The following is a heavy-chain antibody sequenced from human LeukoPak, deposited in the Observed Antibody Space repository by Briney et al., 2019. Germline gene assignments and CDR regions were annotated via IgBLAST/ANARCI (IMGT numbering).Heavy chain of an antibody. CDR1: GFTFRSYG. V-gene: IGHV3-33*01. D-gene: IGHD6-13*01. J-gene: IGHJ4*02. CDR3: ARGAYAAAAGFDY. CDR2: IWADGSNK. Sequence: PWRSLRLSCAASGFTFRSYGMHWGRQGPGKGLEWVAIIWADGSNKYYAASVKGRFTISRDNYKNTMYLQMNSLRVEDTAVYYCARGAYAAAAGFDYWGQGTLVSVSS.